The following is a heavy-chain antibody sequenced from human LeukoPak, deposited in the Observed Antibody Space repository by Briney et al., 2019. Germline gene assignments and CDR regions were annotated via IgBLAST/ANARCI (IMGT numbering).Heavy chain of an antibody. CDR2: ISWNSGSI. V-gene: IGHV3-9*01. CDR3: AKALSRYSSGWPYYYYGMDV. CDR1: GFTFDDYA. D-gene: IGHD6-19*01. Sequence: GGSLRLSCAASGFTFDDYAMHWVRQAPGKGLEWVSGISWNSGSIGYADSVKGRFTISRDNAKNSLYLQMNSLRAEDTALYYCAKALSRYSSGWPYYYYGMDVWGQGTTVTVSS. J-gene: IGHJ6*02.